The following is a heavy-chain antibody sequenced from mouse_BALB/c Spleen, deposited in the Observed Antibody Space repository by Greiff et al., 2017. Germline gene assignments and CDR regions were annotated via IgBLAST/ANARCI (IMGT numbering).Heavy chain of an antibody. Sequence: DVHLVESGGGLVKPGGSLKLSCAASGFTFSDYYMYWVRQTPEKRLEWVATISDGGSYTYYPDSVKGRFTISRDNAKNNLYLQMSSLKSEDTAMYYCARDQRDYRSFDYWGQGTTLTVSS. CDR3: ARDQRDYRSFDY. CDR2: ISDGGSYT. V-gene: IGHV5-4*02. D-gene: IGHD2-14*01. CDR1: GFTFSDYY. J-gene: IGHJ2*01.